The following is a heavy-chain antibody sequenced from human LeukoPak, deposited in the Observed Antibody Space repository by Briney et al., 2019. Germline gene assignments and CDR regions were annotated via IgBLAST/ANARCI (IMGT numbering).Heavy chain of an antibody. Sequence: GEPLKISCKGSGYSFTSYWIGWVRQMPGKGLEWMGIIFPGDSDIRYSPSFQGQVTISADKSMSTAYLQWSSLKTSDTAMYYCARRDIGRYQYWGQGTLVTVSS. CDR2: IFPGDSDI. V-gene: IGHV5-51*01. J-gene: IGHJ4*02. CDR1: GYSFTSYW. CDR3: ARRDIGRYQY. D-gene: IGHD1-26*01.